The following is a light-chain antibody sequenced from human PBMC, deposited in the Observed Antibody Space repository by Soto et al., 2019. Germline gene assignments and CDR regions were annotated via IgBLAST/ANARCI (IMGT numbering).Light chain of an antibody. Sequence: DIPMTQSPSTLSASVGDRVTITCRASQNIRSWLAWYQQKPGKAPKLLIYKASNLQSGVPSRFSGSGSGTEFILTISSLQPDDFATYYCQQYNSHSRYTFGQGTKLEI. V-gene: IGKV1-5*03. CDR2: KAS. J-gene: IGKJ2*01. CDR1: QNIRSW. CDR3: QQYNSHSRYT.